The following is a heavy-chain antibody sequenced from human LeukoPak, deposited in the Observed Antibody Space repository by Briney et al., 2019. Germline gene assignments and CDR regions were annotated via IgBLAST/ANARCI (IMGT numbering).Heavy chain of an antibody. D-gene: IGHD1/OR15-1a*01. CDR3: AGDNSVGQLAWWFDP. CDR1: GYSFTSHY. CDR2: INPCGSST. V-gene: IGHV1-46*01. J-gene: IGHJ5*02. Sequence: GASVKVSCKASGYSFTSHYMHWVRQAPGQGLEWMGIINPCGSSTLYAQKFQGRVTMTRDMSTTTDYMVLSSLRSEATAVEYCAGDNSVGQLAWWFDPWGQGTLVTVSS.